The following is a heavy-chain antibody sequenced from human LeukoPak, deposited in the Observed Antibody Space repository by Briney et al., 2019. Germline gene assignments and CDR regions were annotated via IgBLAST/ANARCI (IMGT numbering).Heavy chain of an antibody. CDR1: GYSFTNYW. V-gene: IGHV5-51*01. Sequence: GESLKTSCKASGYSFTNYWIGWVRQMPGKGLEWMGIIYPGDSDTRYSPSFQGQVTISADKSISTAYLQWSSLEASDTAMYYCARRSAWFDYWGQGTLVTVSS. CDR2: IYPGDSDT. CDR3: ARRSAWFDY. J-gene: IGHJ4*02.